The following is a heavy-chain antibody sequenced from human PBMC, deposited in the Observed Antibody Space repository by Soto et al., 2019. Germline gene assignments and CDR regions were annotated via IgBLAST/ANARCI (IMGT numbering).Heavy chain of an antibody. D-gene: IGHD2-15*01. J-gene: IGHJ5*02. CDR3: ARVYCSGGSCYPRWFDP. CDR2: IYYSGST. Sequence: SETLSLTCPVSGCSISSYYWSWIRQPPGKGLEWIGYIYYSGSTNYNPSLKSRVTISVDTSKNQFSLKLSSVTAADTAVYYCARVYCSGGSCYPRWFDPWGQGTLVTVSS. V-gene: IGHV4-59*01. CDR1: GCSISSYY.